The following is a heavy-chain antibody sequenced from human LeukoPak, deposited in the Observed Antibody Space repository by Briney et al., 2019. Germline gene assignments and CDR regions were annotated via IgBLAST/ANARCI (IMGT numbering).Heavy chain of an antibody. J-gene: IGHJ3*02. D-gene: IGHD2-21*02. Sequence: PSETLSLTCTVSGGSISSYYWSWLRQPPGKGLEWFGYIYYSGSTNYNPSLKSRVTISVDTSKNQFSLKLSSVTAADTAVYYCARALPCGGDCYSFGGDAFDIWGQGTMVTVSS. V-gene: IGHV4-59*01. CDR3: ARALPCGGDCYSFGGDAFDI. CDR1: GGSISSYY. CDR2: IYYSGST.